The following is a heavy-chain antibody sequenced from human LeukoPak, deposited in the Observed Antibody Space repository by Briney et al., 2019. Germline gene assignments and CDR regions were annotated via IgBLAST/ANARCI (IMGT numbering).Heavy chain of an antibody. CDR3: AGGGYYYYGMDV. J-gene: IGHJ6*02. CDR1: GGSFSGYY. V-gene: IGHV4-34*01. Sequence: SETLSLTCAVYGGSFSGYYWSWIRQSPGKGLEWIGEINHSGSTNYNPSLKSRVTISVDTSKNQFSLKLSSVTAADTAVYYCAGGGYYYYGMDVWGQGTTVTVSS. CDR2: INHSGST.